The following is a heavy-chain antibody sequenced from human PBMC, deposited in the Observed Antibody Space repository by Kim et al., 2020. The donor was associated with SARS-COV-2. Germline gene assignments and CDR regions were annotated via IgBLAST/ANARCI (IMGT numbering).Heavy chain of an antibody. Sequence: SVKVSCKASGGTFSSYAISWVRQAPGQGLEWMGGIIPIFGTANYAQKFQGRVTITADESTSTAYMELSSLRSEDTAVYYCARVKFPITGHYYFDYWGQGTLVTVSS. CDR1: GGTFSSYA. V-gene: IGHV1-69*13. CDR3: ARVKFPITGHYYFDY. CDR2: IIPIFGTA. D-gene: IGHD1-20*01. J-gene: IGHJ4*02.